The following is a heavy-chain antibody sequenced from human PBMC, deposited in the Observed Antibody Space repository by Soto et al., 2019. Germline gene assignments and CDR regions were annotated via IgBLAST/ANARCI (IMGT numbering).Heavy chain of an antibody. V-gene: IGHV1-18*01. Sequence: QDQLVQSGAEVKKPGASVTVSCKASGYSFTTYGVTWVRQAPGQGLEWMGWISAFNGNTHYAQTLQGRVTMTTDESTSTAYRELRRLRSDDTAVYYCARDRGVAPPVAGNTHYYYYLDVWGTGTTVTVSS. CDR1: GYSFTTYG. CDR2: ISAFNGNT. J-gene: IGHJ6*03. CDR3: ARDRGVAPPVAGNTHYYYYLDV. D-gene: IGHD6-19*01.